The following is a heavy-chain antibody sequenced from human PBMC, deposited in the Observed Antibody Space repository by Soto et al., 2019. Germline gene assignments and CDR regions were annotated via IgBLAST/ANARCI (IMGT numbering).Heavy chain of an antibody. J-gene: IGHJ6*02. D-gene: IGHD3-9*01. V-gene: IGHV3-30*18. Sequence: QVQLVESGGGVVQPGRSLRLSCAASGFTFSSYGTHWVGQAPGKGLEWVAVISYDGSNKYYADSVKGRFTISRDNSKNTLYLQMNSLRAEDTAAYYCAKDGYDILTGYAYYYGMYVWGQGTTVTVSS. CDR2: ISYDGSNK. CDR1: GFTFSSYG. CDR3: AKDGYDILTGYAYYYGMYV.